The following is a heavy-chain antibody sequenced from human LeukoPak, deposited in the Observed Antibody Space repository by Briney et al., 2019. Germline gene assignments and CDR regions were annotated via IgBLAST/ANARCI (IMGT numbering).Heavy chain of an antibody. Sequence: SETLSLTCTVSGGSISSYYWSWIRQPPGKGLEWIGYIYYSGSTNYNPSLKSRVTMSVDTPKNQFSLNLSSVTAADTAVYYCARVPGGYSFEPWGQGTLVTVSS. CDR2: IYYSGST. CDR3: ARVPGGYSFEP. V-gene: IGHV4-59*01. D-gene: IGHD4-23*01. CDR1: GGSISSYY. J-gene: IGHJ5*02.